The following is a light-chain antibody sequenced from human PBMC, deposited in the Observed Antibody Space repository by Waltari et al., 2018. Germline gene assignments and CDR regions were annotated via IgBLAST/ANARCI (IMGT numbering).Light chain of an antibody. Sequence: EIEMTQSPAIMSVSPGERVTLSCRASQKISNHFAWYQQKPGQPPRLLSYGPTTRASGIPGRFRGSGSGTEYTVNIDGLQSEDFAVYYCLQYNDWPPLFTFGPGTKVEIK. CDR2: GPT. J-gene: IGKJ3*01. CDR1: QKISNH. CDR3: LQYNDWPPLFT. V-gene: IGKV3-15*01.